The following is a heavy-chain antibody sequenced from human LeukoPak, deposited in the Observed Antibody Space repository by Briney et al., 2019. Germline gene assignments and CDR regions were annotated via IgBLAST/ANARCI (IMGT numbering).Heavy chain of an antibody. CDR1: GYSISSGYY. V-gene: IGHV4-38-2*02. D-gene: IGHD7-27*01. J-gene: IGHJ4*02. CDR2: IYHSGST. Sequence: SETLSLTCTVSGYSISSGYYWGWIRQPPGKGLEWIGSIYHSGSTYYNPSLKSRVTISIDTSKNQFSLKLTSVTAADTAVYFCARGFRGDNFDYWGQGTLVTVSS. CDR3: ARGFRGDNFDY.